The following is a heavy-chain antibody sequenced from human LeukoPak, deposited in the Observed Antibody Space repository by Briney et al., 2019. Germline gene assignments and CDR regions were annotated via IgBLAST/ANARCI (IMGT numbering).Heavy chain of an antibody. J-gene: IGHJ4*02. D-gene: IGHD3-10*01. CDR1: GYTFTSYY. CDR2: INPSGGST. CDR3: ARSSPPPFGGDDY. Sequence: ASVKVSCKASGYTFTSYYMHWVRQAPGQGLEWMGIINPSGGSTSYAQKFQGRVTMTRDMSTSTVYMELSSPRSEDTAVYYCARSSPPPFGGDDYWGQGTLVTVSS. V-gene: IGHV1-46*01.